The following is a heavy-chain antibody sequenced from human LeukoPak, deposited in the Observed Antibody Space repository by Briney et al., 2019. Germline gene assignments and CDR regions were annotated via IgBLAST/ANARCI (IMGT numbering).Heavy chain of an antibody. Sequence: VASVKVSCKASGGTFSSYAISWVRQAPGQGLEWMGRIIPILGIANYAQKFQGRVTITADKSTSTAYMELSSLRSEDTAVYYCAFYYYDSSGEHDAFDIWGQGTMVTVSS. V-gene: IGHV1-69*04. D-gene: IGHD3-22*01. CDR1: GGTFSSYA. J-gene: IGHJ3*02. CDR2: IIPILGIA. CDR3: AFYYYDSSGEHDAFDI.